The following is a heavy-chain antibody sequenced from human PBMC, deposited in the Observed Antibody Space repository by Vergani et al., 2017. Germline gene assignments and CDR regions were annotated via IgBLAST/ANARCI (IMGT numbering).Heavy chain of an antibody. D-gene: IGHD3-22*01. CDR1: GFTVSSNY. Sequence: EVQLVESGGGLIQPGGSLRLSCAASGFTVSSNYMSWVRQAPGKGLEWVSVIYSGGSTYSADSVKGRFTISRDNSKNTLYLQMNSLRAEDTAVYYCARDNRYYYDSSGYSDYWGQGTLVTVSS. CDR3: ARDNRYYYDSSGYSDY. V-gene: IGHV3-53*01. CDR2: IYSGGST. J-gene: IGHJ4*02.